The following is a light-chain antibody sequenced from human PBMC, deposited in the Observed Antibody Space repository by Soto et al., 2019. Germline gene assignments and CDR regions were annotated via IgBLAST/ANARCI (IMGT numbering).Light chain of an antibody. V-gene: IGKV1-5*01. J-gene: IGKJ1*01. Sequence: DIQMTQSPSTLSTSLGDRVTITCRASQSISSWLAWYQQKPGKAPQLLIYDASNLVSGVSSRFSGSASGTDFSLTISSLQPDDFAAYYCQQYTSYSSTFGQGTKVDNK. CDR2: DAS. CDR3: QQYTSYSST. CDR1: QSISSW.